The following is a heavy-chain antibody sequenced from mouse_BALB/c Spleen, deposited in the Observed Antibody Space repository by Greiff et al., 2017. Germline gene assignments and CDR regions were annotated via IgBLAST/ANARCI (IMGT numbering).Heavy chain of an antibody. CDR1: GFTFSSFG. CDR3: ARSGTGTTVDY. D-gene: IGHD4-1*01. CDR2: ISSGSSTI. V-gene: IGHV5-17*02. J-gene: IGHJ2*01. Sequence: EGQGVESGGGLVQPGGSRKLSCAASGFTFSSFGMHWVRQAPEKGLEWVAYISSGSSTIYYADTVKGRFTISRDNPKNTLFLQMTSLRSEDTAMYYCARSGTGTTVDYWGQGTTLTVSS.